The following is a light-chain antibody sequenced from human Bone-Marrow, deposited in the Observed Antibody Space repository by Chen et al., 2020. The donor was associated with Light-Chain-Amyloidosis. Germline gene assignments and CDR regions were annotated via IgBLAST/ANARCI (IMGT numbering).Light chain of an antibody. Sequence: EIVLTQSPGTLSLSPGERATFSCRASQSVASDYLAWYQQKPGQAPRLLIHGASSRATGIPDRFSGSGYGTDFILTINRVYPEDFAVYYCQQYGTSPFTFGPGTKVDIK. J-gene: IGKJ3*01. CDR3: QQYGTSPFT. CDR2: GAS. V-gene: IGKV3-20*01. CDR1: QSVASDY.